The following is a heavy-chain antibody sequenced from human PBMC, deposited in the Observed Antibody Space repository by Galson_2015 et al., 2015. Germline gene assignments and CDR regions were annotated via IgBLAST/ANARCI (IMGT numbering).Heavy chain of an antibody. D-gene: IGHD3-16*01. CDR2: ISGSGGST. Sequence: SLRLSCAASGFTFSSYAMSWVRQAPGKGLEWVSAISGSGGSTYYADSVKGRFTISRDNSKNTLYLQMNSLRAEDTAVYYCAKLISLGGFRDYWGQGTLVTVSS. J-gene: IGHJ4*02. CDR1: GFTFSSYA. V-gene: IGHV3-23*01. CDR3: AKLISLGGFRDY.